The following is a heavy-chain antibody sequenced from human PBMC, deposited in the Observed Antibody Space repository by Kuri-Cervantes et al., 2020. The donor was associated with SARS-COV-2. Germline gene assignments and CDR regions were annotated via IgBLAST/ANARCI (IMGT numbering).Heavy chain of an antibody. CDR2: ISYDGSNK. CDR1: GFTFSSYA. Sequence: GESLKISCAASGFTFSSYAMHWVRQAPGKGLEWVAVISYDGSNKYYADSVKGRFTISRDNSKNTLYLQMNSLRAEDTAVYYCARLAGPWELLRGFDYWGQGTLVTVSS. V-gene: IGHV3-30-3*01. CDR3: ARLAGPWELLRGFDY. D-gene: IGHD1-26*01. J-gene: IGHJ4*02.